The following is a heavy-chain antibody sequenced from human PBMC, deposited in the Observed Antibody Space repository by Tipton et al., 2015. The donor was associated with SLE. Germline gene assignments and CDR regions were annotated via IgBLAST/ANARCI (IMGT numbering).Heavy chain of an antibody. D-gene: IGHD6-6*01. CDR1: GFTFSSYA. Sequence: SLRLSCAASGFTFSSYAMTWVRQAPGKGLEWVSLIYSGGSIYYADAVRGRFTISRDNSKNTVYLQMNSLRVDDTALYYCARYSAAREVYFDYWGQGTLVTVSS. V-gene: IGHV3-53*01. J-gene: IGHJ4*02. CDR3: ARYSAAREVYFDY. CDR2: IYSGGSI.